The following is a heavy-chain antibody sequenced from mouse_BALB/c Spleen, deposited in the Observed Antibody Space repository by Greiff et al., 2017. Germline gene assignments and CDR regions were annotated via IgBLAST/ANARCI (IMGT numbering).Heavy chain of an antibody. J-gene: IGHJ4*01. V-gene: IGHV7-1*02. Sequence: DVKLVESGGGLVQPGGSLRLSCATSGFTFSDFYMEWVRQPPGKRLEWIAASRNKANDYTTEYSASVKGRFIVSRDTSQSILYLQMNALRAEDTAIYYCARDGYDYAMDYWGQGTSVTVSS. D-gene: IGHD2-12*01. CDR2: SRNKANDYTT. CDR1: GFTFSDFY. CDR3: ARDGYDYAMDY.